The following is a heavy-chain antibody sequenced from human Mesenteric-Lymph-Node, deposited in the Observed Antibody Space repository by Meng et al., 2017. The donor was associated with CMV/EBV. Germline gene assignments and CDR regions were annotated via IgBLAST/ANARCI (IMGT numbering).Heavy chain of an antibody. CDR2: IYYSGST. D-gene: IGHD1-26*01. Sequence: GGSIISGGYYWNWIRQHPGKGLEWIGYIYYSGSTYYNPSLKSRVTISVDTSKNQFSLKLNSVTAADTAVYYCVREGGTVGWELSFDYWGQGTLVTVSS. CDR3: VREGGTVGWELSFDY. CDR1: GGSIISGGYY. J-gene: IGHJ4*02. V-gene: IGHV4-31*02.